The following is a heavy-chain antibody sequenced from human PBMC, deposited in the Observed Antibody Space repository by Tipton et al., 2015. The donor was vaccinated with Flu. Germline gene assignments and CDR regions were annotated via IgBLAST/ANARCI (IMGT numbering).Heavy chain of an antibody. CDR3: ARDLTWTGFGSDC. J-gene: IGHJ4*02. CDR1: GDSISSGAYY. Sequence: TLSLTCTVSGDSISSGAYYWGWVRQPPGKGLEWVGSIYYSGSTYYNPSLKSRVTISVDTSNNQFSLKLSSVTAADTAVYYCARDLTWTGFGSDCWGQGTLVTVSS. D-gene: IGHD3/OR15-3a*01. CDR2: IYYSGST. V-gene: IGHV4-39*02.